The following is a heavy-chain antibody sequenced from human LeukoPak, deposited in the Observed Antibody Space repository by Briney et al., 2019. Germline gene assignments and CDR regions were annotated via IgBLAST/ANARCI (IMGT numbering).Heavy chain of an antibody. CDR3: AKSHGSGSYYPLDY. V-gene: IGHV3-9*01. CDR1: GFRFDDYT. Sequence: GGSLRLSCGASGFRFDDYTMHWVRQAPGKGLGWVSGISWNSGSIGYADSVKGRFTISRDNAKNSLYLQMNRLRAEDTALYYCAKSHGSGSYYPLDYWGQGTLVTVSS. CDR2: ISWNSGSI. J-gene: IGHJ4*02. D-gene: IGHD3-10*01.